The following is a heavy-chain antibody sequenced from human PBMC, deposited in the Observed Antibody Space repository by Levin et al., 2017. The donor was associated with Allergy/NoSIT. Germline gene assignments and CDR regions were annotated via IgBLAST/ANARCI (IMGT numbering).Heavy chain of an antibody. Sequence: GESLKISCKGYGYTFSTFCIAWVRQMPGRGLEWMGFIFPTDSDARYSPSFQGQVIFSVDMSIDTAYLQWTSLKASDTAMYYCARTYYYDGTGTNFGPGFDYAMDVWGQGTTVTVSS. V-gene: IGHV5-51*01. CDR2: IFPTDSDA. D-gene: IGHD3-16*01. J-gene: IGHJ6*02. CDR1: GYTFSTFC. CDR3: ARTYYYDGTGTNFGPGFDYAMDV.